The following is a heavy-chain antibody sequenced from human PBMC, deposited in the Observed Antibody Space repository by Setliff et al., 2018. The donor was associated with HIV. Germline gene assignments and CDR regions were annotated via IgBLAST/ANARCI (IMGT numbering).Heavy chain of an antibody. CDR3: ARTRGYTYGYIDS. J-gene: IGHJ4*02. V-gene: IGHV4-34*01. CDR1: GGSFSGDY. Sequence: PSETLSLTCAVYGGSFSGDYWSWIRQPPEKGLEWIGSSCYSRITYYNSSLKSRVTISVDTSKNQFSLKLNSVTAADTAVYYCARTRGYTYGYIDSWAQGTLVTVSS. D-gene: IGHD5-18*01. CDR2: SCYSRIT.